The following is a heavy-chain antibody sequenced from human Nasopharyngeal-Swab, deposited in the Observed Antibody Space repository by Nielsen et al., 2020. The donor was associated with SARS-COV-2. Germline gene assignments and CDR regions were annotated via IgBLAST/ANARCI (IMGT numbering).Heavy chain of an antibody. CDR2: IYTSGST. CDR1: GGSISSYY. V-gene: IGHV4-4*07. D-gene: IGHD3-22*01. J-gene: IGHJ4*02. Sequence: SETLSLTCTVHGGSISSYYWSWIRQPAGKGLECIGHIYTSGSTNYNPSLKSRVTISVETSKNQFSLKLSSVTAADTAVYYCARGVAGVSMIVVVLTGGSYHFDYWGQGTLVTVSS. CDR3: ARGVAGVSMIVVVLTGGSYHFDY.